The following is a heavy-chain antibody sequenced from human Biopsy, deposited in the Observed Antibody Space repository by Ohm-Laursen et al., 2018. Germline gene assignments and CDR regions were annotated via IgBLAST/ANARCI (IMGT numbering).Heavy chain of an antibody. Sequence: LRLSCTASGFTFSGFSMNWVRQPPGKGLEWIGEINHRGSTNYNPSLKSRVTISVDTSKNQFSLKLTSVTAADTAVYYCARVMTTIGYYYAMDVWGQGTTVTVSS. V-gene: IGHV4-34*01. CDR2: INHRGST. J-gene: IGHJ6*02. CDR3: ARVMTTIGYYYAMDV. CDR1: GFTFSGFS. D-gene: IGHD5-24*01.